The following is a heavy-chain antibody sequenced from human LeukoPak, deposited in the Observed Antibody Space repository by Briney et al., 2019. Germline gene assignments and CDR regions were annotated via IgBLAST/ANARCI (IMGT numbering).Heavy chain of an antibody. CDR2: ISGSGGST. Sequence: GGSLRLSCAASGFTFNNYAMSWVRQAPGKGLEWVSAISGSGGSTYYADSVKGRFTISRDNSKNTLYLQMNSLRAEDTAVYYCAIEYSSGWFAYWGQGTLVTVSS. V-gene: IGHV3-23*01. J-gene: IGHJ4*02. CDR3: AIEYSSGWFAY. CDR1: GFTFNNYA. D-gene: IGHD6-19*01.